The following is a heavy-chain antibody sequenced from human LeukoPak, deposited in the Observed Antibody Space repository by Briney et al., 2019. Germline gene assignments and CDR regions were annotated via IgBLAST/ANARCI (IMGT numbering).Heavy chain of an antibody. D-gene: IGHD1-26*01. CDR1: GASINGYF. CDR3: ARDRRGSYYTFDV. Sequence: SETLSLTCSVSGASINGYFWNWVRQTPERGLEWIGYVSHTGATNSNPTLKSRVSITIDTSKRQISLSMPSVTAADSALYYCARDRRGSYYTFDVWGPGTIVSVS. CDR2: VSHTGAT. J-gene: IGHJ3*01. V-gene: IGHV4-59*01.